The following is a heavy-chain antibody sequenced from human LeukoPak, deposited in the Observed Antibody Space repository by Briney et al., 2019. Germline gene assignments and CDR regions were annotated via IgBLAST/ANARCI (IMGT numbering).Heavy chain of an antibody. CDR3: ARDSLVGPHLEWPPDY. CDR2: ISAYNGNT. J-gene: IGHJ4*02. D-gene: IGHD3-3*01. CDR1: GYTFTGYY. V-gene: IGHV1-18*04. Sequence: GASVKVSCKASGYTFTGYYIHWVRQAPGQGLEWMGWISAYNGNTNYAQKLQGRVTMTTDTSTSTAYMELRSLRSGDTAVYYCARDSLVGPHLEWPPDYWGQGTLVTVSS.